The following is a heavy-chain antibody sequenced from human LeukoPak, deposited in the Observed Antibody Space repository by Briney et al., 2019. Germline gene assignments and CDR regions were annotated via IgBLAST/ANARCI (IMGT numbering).Heavy chain of an antibody. CDR3: AKGVNYYDSSGTGGYYYGMDV. CDR2: IKQDGSEK. J-gene: IGHJ6*02. V-gene: IGHV3-7*01. CDR1: GFTFSSYW. D-gene: IGHD3-22*01. Sequence: GGSLRLSCAAAGFTFSSYWMSWVRQAPGKGLEWVANIKQDGSEKYYVDSVKGRFTISRDNSKNTLYLQMNSLRAEDTAVYYCAKGVNYYDSSGTGGYYYGMDVWGQGTTVTVSS.